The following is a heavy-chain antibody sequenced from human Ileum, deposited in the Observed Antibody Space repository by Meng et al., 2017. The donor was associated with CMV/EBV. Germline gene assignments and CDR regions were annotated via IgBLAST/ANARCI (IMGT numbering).Heavy chain of an antibody. D-gene: IGHD5-12*01. CDR1: GFTFSIYA. Sequence: GESLKISCAASGFTFSIYAMHWVRQAPGKGLEWVACIRYDGSNKFYTESVKGRFIISRDNSKNTLYLQMNSLRSEDTAFYYCAKDISWEYNKSSGIESWGQGTLVTVSS. V-gene: IGHV3-30*02. CDR3: AKDISWEYNKSSGIES. J-gene: IGHJ5*02. CDR2: IRYDGSNK.